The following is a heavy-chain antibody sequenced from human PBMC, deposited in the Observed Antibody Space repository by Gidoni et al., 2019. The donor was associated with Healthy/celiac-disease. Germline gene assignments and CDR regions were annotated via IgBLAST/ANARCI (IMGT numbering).Heavy chain of an antibody. CDR3: ASRDYYDSSGDDAFDI. Sequence: EVQLVQSGAEVQKPGESLKISCKGSGYSFTSYWIGWVRQMPGKGLEWMGIIYPGDSDTRYSPSFQGQVTISADKSISTAYLQWSSLKASDTAMYYCASRDYYDSSGDDAFDIWGQGTMVTVSS. J-gene: IGHJ3*02. D-gene: IGHD3-22*01. CDR2: IYPGDSDT. CDR1: GYSFTSYW. V-gene: IGHV5-51*01.